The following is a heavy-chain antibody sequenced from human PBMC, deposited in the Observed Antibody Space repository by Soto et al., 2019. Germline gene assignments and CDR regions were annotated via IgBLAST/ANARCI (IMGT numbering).Heavy chain of an antibody. CDR2: INHSGST. CDR3: ARVDSYGYYYFDY. J-gene: IGHJ4*02. CDR1: GGSLSNHY. V-gene: IGHV4-34*01. D-gene: IGHD5-18*01. Sequence: SETLSLTCSVSGGSLSNHYWSWIRQPPGKGLEWIGEINHSGSTNYNPSLKSRVTISVDTSKNQFSLKLSSVTAADTAVYYCARVDSYGYYYFDYWGQGTLVTVSS.